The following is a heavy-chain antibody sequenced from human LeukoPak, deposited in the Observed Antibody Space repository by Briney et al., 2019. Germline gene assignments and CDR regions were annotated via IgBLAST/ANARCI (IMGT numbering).Heavy chain of an antibody. Sequence: GGSLRLSCAASGFTFSSYAMSWVRQAPGKGLEWVSAISGSGGSTYYADSVKGRFTISRDNSKNTLYLQVNSLRAEDTAVHYCAKGPISGSYDYWGQGTLVTVSS. CDR2: ISGSGGST. D-gene: IGHD3-10*01. V-gene: IGHV3-23*01. CDR3: AKGPISGSYDY. CDR1: GFTFSSYA. J-gene: IGHJ4*02.